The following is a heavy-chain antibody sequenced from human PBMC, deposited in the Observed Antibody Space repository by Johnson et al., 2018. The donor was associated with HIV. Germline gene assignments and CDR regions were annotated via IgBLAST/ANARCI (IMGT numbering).Heavy chain of an antibody. CDR1: GFTVSSNFA. CDR3: AKDRGEGSSRWYHDAFDF. CDR2: ISVSGGNT. Sequence: VQLVESGGGLIQPGGSLRLSCAASGFTVSSNFAMSWVRQAPGKGLEWVSSISVSGGNTYVADSVRGRFTISRDNSKNTLYLQLNSLRPEDTAVYYCAKDRGEGSSRWYHDAFDFWGQGTMVTVSS. D-gene: IGHD6-19*01. V-gene: IGHV3-23*04. J-gene: IGHJ3*01.